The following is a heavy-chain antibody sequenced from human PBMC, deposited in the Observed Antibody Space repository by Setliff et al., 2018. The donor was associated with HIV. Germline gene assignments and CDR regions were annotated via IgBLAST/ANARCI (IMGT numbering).Heavy chain of an antibody. CDR1: GGTFSSYS. J-gene: IGHJ4*02. Sequence: SVKVFCKASGGTFSSYSITWVRQAPGQGLEWVGGIIPIFGTTNYAQNFQGRVTISADESTSTAYMELSSLRSEDTAVYYCARGRHAVVVTALEHDYWGQGTLVTVSS. CDR3: ARGRHAVVVTALEHDY. V-gene: IGHV1-69*13. CDR2: IIPIFGTT. D-gene: IGHD2-21*02.